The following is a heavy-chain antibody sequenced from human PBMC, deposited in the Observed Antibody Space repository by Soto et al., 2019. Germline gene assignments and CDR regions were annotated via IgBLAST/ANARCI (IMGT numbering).Heavy chain of an antibody. D-gene: IGHD6-6*01. Sequence: SETLSLTCAVSGYSISSSNWWGWIRQPPGKGLEWIGYIYYSGTTYYNPSLKSRVTMSVDTSKNQFSLKLTSVTAADTAVYYCASEYSSSSWFDPWGQGALVTVSS. V-gene: IGHV4-28*03. CDR1: GYSISSSNW. J-gene: IGHJ5*02. CDR3: ASEYSSSSWFDP. CDR2: IYYSGTT.